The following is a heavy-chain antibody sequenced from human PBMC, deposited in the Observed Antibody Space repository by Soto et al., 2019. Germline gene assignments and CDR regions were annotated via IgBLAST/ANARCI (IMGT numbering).Heavy chain of an antibody. CDR1: GGTFSSYA. J-gene: IGHJ4*02. V-gene: IGHV1-69*13. CDR2: IIPIFGTA. CDR3: ARVVAAAALRDYFDY. D-gene: IGHD6-13*01. Sequence: SVKVSCKASGGTFSSYAISWVRQAPGQGLEWMGGIIPIFGTANYAQKFQGRVTITADESTSTAYMELSSLRSEDTAVYYCARVVAAAALRDYFDYWGQGTLVTVSS.